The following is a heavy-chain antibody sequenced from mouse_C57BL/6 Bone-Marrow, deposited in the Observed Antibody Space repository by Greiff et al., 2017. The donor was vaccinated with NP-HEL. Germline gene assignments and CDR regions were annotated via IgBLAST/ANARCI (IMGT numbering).Heavy chain of an antibody. CDR1: GYTFTSYW. CDR3: ANWERDYAMDY. Sequence: QVQLQQPGAELVKPGASVTLSCKASGYTFTSYWMHWVKPRPGQGLEWIGMIHPNSGSTNYNEKFKSKATLTVDKSSSTAYMQLSSLTSEDSAVYYCANWERDYAMDYWGQGTSVTVSS. J-gene: IGHJ4*01. D-gene: IGHD4-1*02. CDR2: IHPNSGST. V-gene: IGHV1-64*01.